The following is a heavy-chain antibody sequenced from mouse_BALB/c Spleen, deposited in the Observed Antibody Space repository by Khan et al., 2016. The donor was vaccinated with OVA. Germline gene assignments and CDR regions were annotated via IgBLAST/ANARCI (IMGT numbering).Heavy chain of an antibody. V-gene: IGHV2-6*02. CDR1: GFSLTTYG. CDR2: IWSDGST. D-gene: IGHD2-3*01. CDR3: ARWFDGYSSLYAMDY. J-gene: IGHJ4*01. Sequence: VQLQESGPGLVAPSQCLSITCTVSGFSLTTYGVHWVRQPPGKGLEWLVVIWSDGSTNYNTLPKTRLSISKDNSTSHVFLKMNSLQTDDTAMYYCARWFDGYSSLYAMDYWGQGTSVTVSS.